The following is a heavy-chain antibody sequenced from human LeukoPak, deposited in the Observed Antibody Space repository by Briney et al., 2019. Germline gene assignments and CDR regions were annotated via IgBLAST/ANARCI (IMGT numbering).Heavy chain of an antibody. J-gene: IGHJ4*02. CDR1: GFTFSSHW. CDR2: ITSDGSGT. Sequence: GGSLRLSCAASGFTFSSHWMHWVRQAPGKGLVWVSHITSDGSGTSYADSVKGRFTISRDNAKNTLYLQMNSLRAEDTAIYYCARALGYWGQGTLVTVSS. CDR3: ARALGY. V-gene: IGHV3-74*01.